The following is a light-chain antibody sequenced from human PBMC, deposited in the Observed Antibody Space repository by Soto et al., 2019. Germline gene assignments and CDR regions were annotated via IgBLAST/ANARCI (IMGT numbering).Light chain of an antibody. CDR3: CSYTSSSTYV. V-gene: IGLV2-14*01. J-gene: IGLJ1*01. CDR1: SSDVGGYNY. CDR2: DVS. Sequence: QSVLTQPASVSGSPGQSITISCTGTSSDVGGYNYVSWYQQHPGKAPKLVIFDVSNRPSGVSNRFSGSKSGNTASLTISGLQAEDEADYYCCSYTSSSTYVFGSGTKLTV.